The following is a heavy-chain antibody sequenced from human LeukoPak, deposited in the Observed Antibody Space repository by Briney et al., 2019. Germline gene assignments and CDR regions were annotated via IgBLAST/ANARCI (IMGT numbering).Heavy chain of an antibody. CDR3: ARTPYSGSQFDY. D-gene: IGHD1-26*01. J-gene: IGHJ4*02. CDR2: IIPIFGTA. Sequence: SVKVSCKASGGTFSSYAISWVRQAPGQGLEWMGRIIPIFGTANYAQKFQGRVTITTDESTSTAYMELSSLRSEDMAVYYCARTPYSGSQFDYWGQGTLVTVSS. V-gene: IGHV1-69*05. CDR1: GGTFSSYA.